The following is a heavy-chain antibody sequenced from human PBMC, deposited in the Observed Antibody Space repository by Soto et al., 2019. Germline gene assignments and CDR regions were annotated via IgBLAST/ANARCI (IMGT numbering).Heavy chain of an antibody. CDR1: GGSISSYC. V-gene: IGHV4-59*12. J-gene: IGHJ6*02. Sequence: PSETLSLTCTVSGGSISSYCWSWIRQPPGKGLEWIGYIYYSGTTNYNPSLKSRVTISVDTSKNQFSLKLSSVTAADTAVYYCARAAREFDYYYGMDVWGQGTTVTVSS. D-gene: IGHD6-6*01. CDR2: IYYSGTT. CDR3: ARAAREFDYYYGMDV.